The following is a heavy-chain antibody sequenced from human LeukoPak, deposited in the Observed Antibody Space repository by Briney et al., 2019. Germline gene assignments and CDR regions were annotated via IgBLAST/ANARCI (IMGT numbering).Heavy chain of an antibody. CDR3: AREILGGFNPGAY. Sequence: TSETLSLTCAVSLDSTTSNFWSWVRQPPGKGLEWIGEIHRSGSPNYNPSLQSRVTISIDRSRNQIVLELSSVTAADMAFYYCAREILGGFNPGAYWGQGTLVTVSS. CDR1: LDSTTSNF. V-gene: IGHV4-4*02. D-gene: IGHD1-14*01. J-gene: IGHJ4*02. CDR2: IHRSGSP.